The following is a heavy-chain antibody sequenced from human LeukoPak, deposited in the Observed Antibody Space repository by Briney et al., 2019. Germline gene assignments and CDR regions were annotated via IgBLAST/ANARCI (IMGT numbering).Heavy chain of an antibody. Sequence: GGSLRLSCAASGFTFSSYSVNWVRQAPGKGLEWVSSISSSSSYIYYADSVKGRFTISRDNAKNSLYLQMNSLRAEDTAVYYCARDQSITMVRGITRAPPKYWGQGTLVTVSS. D-gene: IGHD3-10*01. V-gene: IGHV3-21*01. J-gene: IGHJ4*02. CDR1: GFTFSSYS. CDR2: ISSSSSYI. CDR3: ARDQSITMVRGITRAPPKY.